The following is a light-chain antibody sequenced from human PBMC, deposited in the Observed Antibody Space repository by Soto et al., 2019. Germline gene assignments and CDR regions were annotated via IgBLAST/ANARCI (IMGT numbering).Light chain of an antibody. CDR2: DAS. V-gene: IGKV3-20*01. J-gene: IGKJ4*01. CDR1: QSVRSNY. CDR3: QQYGRSPLT. Sequence: EIVLTQSPDTLSLSPGERATLSCRASQSVRSNYLAWYQQKPGQAPRFLIYDASSRATGIPDRFSGSGSGTDFTLTISRLEPEDFAVYYCQQYGRSPLTFGGGPKVDI.